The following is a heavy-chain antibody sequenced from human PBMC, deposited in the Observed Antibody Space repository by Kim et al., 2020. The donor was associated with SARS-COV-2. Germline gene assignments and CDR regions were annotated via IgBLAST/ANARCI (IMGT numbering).Heavy chain of an antibody. Sequence: GGSLRLSCAASGFTFSSYWMHWVRQAPGEGLVWVSRTSSNGPDTTYADSVKGRFTISRDNARNTLYLQMNDLRADDAAIYYCVRGWVIGTSSGVTVDYWGQGTLVTVSS. D-gene: IGHD6-19*01. CDR1: GFTFSSYW. CDR2: TSSNGPDT. CDR3: VRGWVIGTSSGVTVDY. J-gene: IGHJ4*02. V-gene: IGHV3-74*01.